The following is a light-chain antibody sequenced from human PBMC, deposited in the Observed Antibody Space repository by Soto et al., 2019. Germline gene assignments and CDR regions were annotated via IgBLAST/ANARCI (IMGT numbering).Light chain of an antibody. CDR3: QQYSESPRT. CDR2: AAS. Sequence: EIVLTQSPGTLSLSQGEGASLSCTALQIVTSAYMAWYQQKRGQAPNLLIYAASTRSVGIPDRFSASGSGTDFTLTNSRLEPEDFAVYYSQQYSESPRTFGQGTKVDI. J-gene: IGKJ1*01. V-gene: IGKV3-20*01. CDR1: QIVTSAY.